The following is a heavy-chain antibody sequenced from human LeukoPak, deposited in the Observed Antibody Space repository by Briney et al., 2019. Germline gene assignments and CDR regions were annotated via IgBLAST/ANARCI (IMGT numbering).Heavy chain of an antibody. D-gene: IGHD6-19*01. CDR3: ARGLVLQWLVGYYFDY. Sequence: ASVKVSCKPSGYTFTSYVISWVRQAPGQGLEWMGCINAYNGNTNTTQKLQGSVTLTPDTSTRTAYMDQRTPRSHNTAVYYCARGLVLQWLVGYYFDYWGQGTLVTVSS. CDR1: GYTFTSYV. V-gene: IGHV1-18*01. CDR2: INAYNGNT. J-gene: IGHJ4*02.